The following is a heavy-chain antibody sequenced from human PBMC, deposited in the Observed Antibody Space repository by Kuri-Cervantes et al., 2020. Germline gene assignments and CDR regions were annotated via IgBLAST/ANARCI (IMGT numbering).Heavy chain of an antibody. CDR3: ARMSITHYDY. CDR1: GYTFTSYA. CDR2: INAGNGNT. Sequence: ASVKVSCKASGYTFTSYAMHWVRQAPGQRLEWMGWINAGNGNTKYSQKFQGRVTITRDTSISTAYMELSRLRSDDTAVYYCARMSITHYDYWGQGTLVTVSS. D-gene: IGHD5-24*01. V-gene: IGHV1-3*01. J-gene: IGHJ4*02.